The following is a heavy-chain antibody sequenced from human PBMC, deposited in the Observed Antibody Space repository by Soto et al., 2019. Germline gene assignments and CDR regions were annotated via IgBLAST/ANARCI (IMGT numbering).Heavy chain of an antibody. D-gene: IGHD2-8*01. Sequence: SETLSLTCTVSGGSISNFYWSWIRQPPGKGLEWIGYISYSGNTNYNPSLKSRVSISVDTSKNQLSQNLTSVTAADTAVYYCARAPMVLSRSYFDSWGQGTPVTVSS. V-gene: IGHV4-59*01. J-gene: IGHJ4*02. CDR2: ISYSGNT. CDR1: GGSISNFY. CDR3: ARAPMVLSRSYFDS.